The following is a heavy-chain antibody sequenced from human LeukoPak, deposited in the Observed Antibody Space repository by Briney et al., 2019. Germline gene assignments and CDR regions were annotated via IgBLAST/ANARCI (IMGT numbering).Heavy chain of an antibody. Sequence: ASVKVSCKASGYTFTSYYMHWVRQAPGQGLEWMGLINPSGGSTSYAQKFQGRVTMTRDTSTSTVYMELSSLRSEDTAVYYCARDLGPYSSSWSTDYWGQGTLVTVSS. CDR2: INPSGGST. V-gene: IGHV1-46*01. CDR1: GYTFTSYY. CDR3: ARDLGPYSSSWSTDY. J-gene: IGHJ4*02. D-gene: IGHD6-13*01.